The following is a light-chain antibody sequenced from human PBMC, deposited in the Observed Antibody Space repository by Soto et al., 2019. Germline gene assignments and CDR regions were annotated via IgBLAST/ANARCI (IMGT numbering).Light chain of an antibody. CDR3: QQCYMGWT. CDR2: KAS. CDR1: QSISIW. J-gene: IGKJ1*01. Sequence: DIQMTQSPSTLSASVGDRVTITCRASQSISIWLAWYQQKPGKAPKILIYKASSLESGVPSRFSGSGSGTEFTFSITSLQPEDFGTYYCQQCYMGWTFGQGTKVDIK. V-gene: IGKV1-5*03.